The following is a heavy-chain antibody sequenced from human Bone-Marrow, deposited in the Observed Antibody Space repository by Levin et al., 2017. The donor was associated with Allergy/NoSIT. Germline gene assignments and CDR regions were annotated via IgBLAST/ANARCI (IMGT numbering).Heavy chain of an antibody. J-gene: IGHJ4*02. CDR1: GYSFTTYW. CDR3: ARIREATVTTTLDY. D-gene: IGHD4-17*01. Sequence: ASVKVSCKGSGYSFTTYWIAWVRQMPGKGLDWMGIIYPRDSDTRYSPSFQGQVTISADKSISTAYVQWSSLRASDAAIYYCARIREATVTTTLDYWGQGTLVTVSS. CDR2: IYPRDSDT. V-gene: IGHV5-51*01.